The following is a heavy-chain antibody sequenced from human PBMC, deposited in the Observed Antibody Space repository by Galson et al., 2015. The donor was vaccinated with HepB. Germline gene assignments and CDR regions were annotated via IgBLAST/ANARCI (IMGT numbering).Heavy chain of an antibody. V-gene: IGHV3-66*02. D-gene: IGHD3-3*01. CDR2: IYSGGST. J-gene: IGHJ4*02. Sequence: SLRLSCAASGFTVSSNYMSWVRQAPGKGLEWVSVIYSGGSTYYADSVKGRFTISRDNSKNTLYLQMNSLRAEDTAVYYCARDAKDDFWGGTDYWGQGTLVTVSS. CDR3: ARDAKDDFWGGTDY. CDR1: GFTVSSNY.